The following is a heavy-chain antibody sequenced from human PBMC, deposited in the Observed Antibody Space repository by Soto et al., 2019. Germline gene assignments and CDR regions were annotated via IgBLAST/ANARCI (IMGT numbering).Heavy chain of an antibody. CDR3: ARDGVTTSLLDN. CDR1: GGTFSNYS. CDR2: FIPILGIA. V-gene: IGHV1-69*04. J-gene: IGHJ4*02. D-gene: IGHD1-26*01. Sequence: QVQLVQSGAEVKKPASSVTVSCKASGGTFSNYSITWVRQAPGQGLEWMGRFIPILGIANYAQKFQGRVTITADKSTSTASMELSSLRSEDTAVYYCARDGVTTSLLDNWGQGTLVTVSS.